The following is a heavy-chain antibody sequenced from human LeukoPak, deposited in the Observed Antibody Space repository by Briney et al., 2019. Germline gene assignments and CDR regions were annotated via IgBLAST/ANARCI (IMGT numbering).Heavy chain of an antibody. Sequence: GGSLRLSCAASGFTFSSYAMSWVRQAPGQGLEWVSVISGSDSSTYYADSVKGRFTISRDNSKNTLYLQMNSLRAEDTAIYYCAKDRRVGCSTTTCYLFDSWGQGTLVTVSS. CDR3: AKDRRVGCSTTTCYLFDS. CDR1: GFTFSSYA. V-gene: IGHV3-23*01. CDR2: ISGSDSST. D-gene: IGHD2-2*01. J-gene: IGHJ4*02.